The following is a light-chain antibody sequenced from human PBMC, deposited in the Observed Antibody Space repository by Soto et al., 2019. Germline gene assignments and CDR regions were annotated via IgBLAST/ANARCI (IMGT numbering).Light chain of an antibody. V-gene: IGKV4-1*01. CDR1: RSVLSSSNSKNY. CDR3: QQYYGAPLT. Sequence: DIVMTQSPDSLAVSLGERATINCKSSRSVLSSSNSKNYLAWYQQKPGQPPKLLIYWASTRESGVPDRFSGSGSGTDFTLTITSLQAEDVAIYYCQQYYGAPLTFGGGTKVEIK. CDR2: WAS. J-gene: IGKJ4*01.